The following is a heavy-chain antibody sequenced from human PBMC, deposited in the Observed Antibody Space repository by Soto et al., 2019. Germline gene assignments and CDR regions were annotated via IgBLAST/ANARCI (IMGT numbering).Heavy chain of an antibody. CDR2: IYYSGST. J-gene: IGHJ4*02. D-gene: IGHD4-17*01. CDR3: ARAHNYGTLLR. CDR1: GGSISSYY. V-gene: IGHV4-59*01. Sequence: QVQLQESGPGLVKPSETLSLTCTVSGGSISSYYWSWIRQPPGKGLEWIGYIYYSGSTNYNPSLKSRVTISVDTSKNQFSLKLSSVTAADTAVYYCARAHNYGTLLRWGQGTLVTVSS.